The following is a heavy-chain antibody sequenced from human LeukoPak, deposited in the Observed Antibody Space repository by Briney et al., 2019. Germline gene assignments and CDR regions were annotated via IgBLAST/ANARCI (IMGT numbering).Heavy chain of an antibody. CDR3: ARDGYGNNYMDV. CDR2: IYSGGTT. Sequence: GGSLRLSCAASGFSVSSNFMSWVRQAPGKGLEWVSVIYSGGTTFYADSVKGRFTISRDNSKNTLSLQMNNLRAEDTAVYYCARDGYGNNYMDVWGKGTTVTVSS. D-gene: IGHD1/OR15-1a*01. J-gene: IGHJ6*03. V-gene: IGHV3-53*01. CDR1: GFSVSSNF.